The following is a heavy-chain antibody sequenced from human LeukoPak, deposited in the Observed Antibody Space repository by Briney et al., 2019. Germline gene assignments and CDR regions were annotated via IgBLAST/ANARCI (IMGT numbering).Heavy chain of an antibody. J-gene: IGHJ6*02. D-gene: IGHD6-19*01. CDR2: IDAGGGDT. CDR1: GLSFSSYA. Sequence: PGASLRLSCAASGLSFSSYAMTWVRQAPGKGLEWVSSIDAGGGDTYHSDSVKGRFTISRDNSMNTLYLQMNSLRADDTAVYYCGRPTKYWLVRGNGVDVWGQGTTVTVSS. V-gene: IGHV3-23*01. CDR3: GRPTKYWLVRGNGVDV.